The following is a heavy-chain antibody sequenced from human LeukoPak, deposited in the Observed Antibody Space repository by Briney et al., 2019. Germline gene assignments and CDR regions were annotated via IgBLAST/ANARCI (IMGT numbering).Heavy chain of an antibody. D-gene: IGHD2-2*01. CDR3: AKDSQGSAASSGFFDY. J-gene: IGHJ4*02. CDR1: GFTFSSYA. CDR2: ISSSGGST. Sequence: GGSLRLSCAASGFTFSSYAMSWVRQAPGKGLEWVSAISSSGGSTNYADSVKGRFTISRDKSKNTLYLQMDSLRAEDTAVYYCAKDSQGSAASSGFFDYWGQGTLVTVSS. V-gene: IGHV3-23*01.